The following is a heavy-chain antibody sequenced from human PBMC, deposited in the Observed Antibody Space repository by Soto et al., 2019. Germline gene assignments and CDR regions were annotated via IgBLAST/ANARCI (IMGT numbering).Heavy chain of an antibody. CDR3: ARSYYLADAFDV. CDR2: ISAFNGNT. V-gene: IGHV1-18*01. D-gene: IGHD3-16*01. Sequence: GASVKVSCKASGFRFSDYGFNWLRQAPRQGLEWMGWISAFNGNTETAQGLQDRVTMTTDSSTTTAHMDLTNLTTDDTAIYYCARSYYLADAFDVWGQGTMVTVSS. CDR1: GFRFSDYG. J-gene: IGHJ3*01.